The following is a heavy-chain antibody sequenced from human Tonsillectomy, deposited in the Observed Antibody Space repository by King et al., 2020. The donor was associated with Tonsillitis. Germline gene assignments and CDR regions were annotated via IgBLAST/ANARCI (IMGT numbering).Heavy chain of an antibody. D-gene: IGHD6-19*01. J-gene: IGHJ4*02. Sequence: VQLVESGGGVVQPGGSLRLSCAASGFTFRNFGMHWVRQTPDKGLEWLAVLSYYGDHTFYADSVKGRFTISRDNSENTLYLQMDSLRAEDTAVYYCAKSRPGSSWYGGDYWGQGTLVTVSS. V-gene: IGHV3-30*18. CDR1: GFTFRNFG. CDR2: LSYYGDHT. CDR3: AKSRPGSSWYGGDY.